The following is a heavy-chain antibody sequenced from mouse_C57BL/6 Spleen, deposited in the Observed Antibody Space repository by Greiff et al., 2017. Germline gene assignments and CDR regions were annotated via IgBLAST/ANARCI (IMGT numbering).Heavy chain of an antibody. V-gene: IGHV3-6*01. CDR1: GYSITSGYY. CDR3: ARYYYGSSFDY. CDR2: ISYDGSN. Sequence: VQLQQSGPGLVKPSQSLSLTCSVTGYSITSGYYWNWIRQFPGNKLEWMGYISYDGSNNYNPSLKNRISITRDTSKNQFFLKLNSVTTEDTATYYCARYYYGSSFDYWGQGTTLTVSS. J-gene: IGHJ2*01. D-gene: IGHD1-1*01.